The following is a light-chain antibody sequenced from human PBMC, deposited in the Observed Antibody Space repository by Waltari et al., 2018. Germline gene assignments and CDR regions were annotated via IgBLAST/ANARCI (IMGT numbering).Light chain of an antibody. CDR1: SSTIGAGYD. CDR3: QSYDSSLSGTV. Sequence: QSVLTQPPSVSGAPGQRVTISCTGSSSTIGAGYDVHWYQQLPGTAPKLLIYGNSNRPSGVPDRFSGSKSCTSASLAITGLQAEDEADYYCQSYDSSLSGTVFGGGTKLTVL. V-gene: IGLV1-40*01. J-gene: IGLJ2*01. CDR2: GNS.